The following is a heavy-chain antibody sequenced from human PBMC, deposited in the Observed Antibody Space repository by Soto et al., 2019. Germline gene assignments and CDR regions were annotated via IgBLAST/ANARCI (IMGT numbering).Heavy chain of an antibody. CDR3: ARRAPGYMDV. CDR2: ISAYNGNT. CDR1: GYTFISYG. J-gene: IGHJ6*03. Sequence: ASVKVSFTASGYTFISYGISWVRQAPGQGLEWMGWISAYNGNTNYAQKLQGRVTMTTDTSTSTAYMELRSLRSDDTAVYYCARRAPGYMDVWGKGTTVTVSS. V-gene: IGHV1-18*01.